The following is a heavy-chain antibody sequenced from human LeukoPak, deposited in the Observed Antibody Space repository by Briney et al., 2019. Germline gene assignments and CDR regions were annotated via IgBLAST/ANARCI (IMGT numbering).Heavy chain of an antibody. CDR2: ISPGDSDT. Sequence: GESLKISCQASGYDFTRSWIGWVRQMPGKGLEWMGIISPGDSDTRYSPSFQGQVTISADKSISTAYLQWSSLKASDTAMYYCARLPIAAAGTRPSDYWGQGTLVTVSS. J-gene: IGHJ4*02. CDR1: GYDFTRSW. V-gene: IGHV5-51*01. D-gene: IGHD6-13*01. CDR3: ARLPIAAAGTRPSDY.